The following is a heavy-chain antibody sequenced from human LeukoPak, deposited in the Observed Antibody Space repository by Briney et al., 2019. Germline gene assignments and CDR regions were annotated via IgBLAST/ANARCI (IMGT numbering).Heavy chain of an antibody. J-gene: IGHJ4*02. Sequence: ASVKVSCKASGYTFTGYYMHWVRQAPGQGLEWMGWINPNSGGTNYAQKFQGRVTMTRDTSISTAYMELSRLRSDDTAVYYCARNPYCVGDCYGHVDYWGQGTLVTVSS. CDR2: INPNSGGT. CDR1: GYTFTGYY. V-gene: IGHV1-2*02. CDR3: ARNPYCVGDCYGHVDY. D-gene: IGHD2-21*01.